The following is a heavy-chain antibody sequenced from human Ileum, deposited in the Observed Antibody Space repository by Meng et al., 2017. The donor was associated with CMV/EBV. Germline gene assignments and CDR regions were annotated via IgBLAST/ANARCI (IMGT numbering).Heavy chain of an antibody. CDR3: ARGRYPYYFDY. CDR1: SYSISSTYY. CDR2: IHHSGTT. J-gene: IGHJ4*02. Sequence: SETLSLTCTVSSYSISSTYYWGWIRQPPGKGLEWIGSIHHSGTTYYNPSLKSRVTISVDTSKNQFSLKLSSVTAADTAVYYCARGRYPYYFDYWGQGTLVTVSS. V-gene: IGHV4-38-2*02. D-gene: IGHD1-1*01.